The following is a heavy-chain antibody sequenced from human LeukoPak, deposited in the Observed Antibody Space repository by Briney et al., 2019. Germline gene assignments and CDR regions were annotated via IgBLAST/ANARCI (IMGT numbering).Heavy chain of an antibody. V-gene: IGHV1-2*02. CDR3: ARDGISSGWKEFDY. Sequence: ASVKVSCRASGYTFTDYYIFWVRQAPGQGLEWMGWINCNNGGTQYAEKFQGRVTMTRDTSITTAYMELSSLRSEDTAVYYCARDGISSGWKEFDYWGQGTLVTVSS. CDR1: GYTFTDYY. CDR2: INCNNGGT. D-gene: IGHD6-19*01. J-gene: IGHJ4*02.